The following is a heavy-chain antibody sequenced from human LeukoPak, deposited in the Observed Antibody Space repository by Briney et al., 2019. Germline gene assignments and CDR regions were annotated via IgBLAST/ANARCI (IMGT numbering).Heavy chain of an antibody. D-gene: IGHD1-26*01. CDR1: GYTFTSYG. J-gene: IGHJ4*02. CDR3: ARAHSGSYYWDFDY. V-gene: IGHV1-18*01. CDR2: ISAYNGNT. Sequence: VASVKVSCKASGYTFTSYGISWVRQAPGQGLEWMGWISAYNGNTNYAQKPQGRVTMTTDTSTSTAYMELRSLRSDDTAVYYCARAHSGSYYWDFDYWGQGTLVTVSS.